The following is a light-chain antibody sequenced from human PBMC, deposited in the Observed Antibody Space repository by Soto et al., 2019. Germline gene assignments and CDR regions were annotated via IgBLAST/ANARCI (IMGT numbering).Light chain of an antibody. CDR3: GSYTSSSTPYA. CDR1: SSDVGGYNY. J-gene: IGLJ1*01. Sequence: QSALTQPASVSGSPGQSITISCTGTSSDVGGYNYVSWYQQHPGKAPKLMIYDVSNRPSGVSNRFSGSKSGNTASLTISGLQAEDEADYYRGSYTSSSTPYAFGTGTKVTDL. V-gene: IGLV2-14*01. CDR2: DVS.